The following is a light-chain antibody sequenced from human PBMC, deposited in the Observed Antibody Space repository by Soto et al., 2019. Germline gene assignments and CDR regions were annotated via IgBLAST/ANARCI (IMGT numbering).Light chain of an antibody. CDR2: GSN. V-gene: IGLV1-44*01. Sequence: QSVLTQSPSASGTPGQRVTMSGSGSRSNIGSNSVSWYQQLPGTVPKLLIYGSNDRPLGVPDRFSGSKSGTSASLAISRLQSEYEAHYYCAVWDDGLDAWMFGGGTKLTVL. CDR1: RSNIGSNS. J-gene: IGLJ3*02. CDR3: AVWDDGLDAWM.